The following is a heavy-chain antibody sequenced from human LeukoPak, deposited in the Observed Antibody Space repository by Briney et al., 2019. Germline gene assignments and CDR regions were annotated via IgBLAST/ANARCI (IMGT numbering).Heavy chain of an antibody. V-gene: IGHV3-7*01. CDR1: GFTFSTYW. Sequence: GGSLRLSCAPSGFTFSTYWMSWVRQAPGKGLEWVANIKQDGSEKTYVDSVKGRFTISRDNAKNSLYLQMNSLRAEDTAVYYCARYSSAWSLRNWGQGTLVTVSS. CDR3: ARYSSAWSLRN. J-gene: IGHJ4*02. D-gene: IGHD6-19*01. CDR2: IKQDGSEK.